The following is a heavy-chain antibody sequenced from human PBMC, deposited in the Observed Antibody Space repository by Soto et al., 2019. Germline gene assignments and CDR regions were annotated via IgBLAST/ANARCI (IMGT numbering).Heavy chain of an antibody. CDR3: AKGIPDAFDI. Sequence: SETLSLTYTVSGGAISSGGYYWSWIRQHPGKGLEWIGYIYYSGSTYYNPSLKSRVTISVDTSKNQFSLKLSSVTAADTDVYYCAKGIPDAFDIWGQGTMVTVSS. J-gene: IGHJ3*02. CDR1: GGAISSGGYY. CDR2: IYYSGST. D-gene: IGHD2-21*01. V-gene: IGHV4-31*03.